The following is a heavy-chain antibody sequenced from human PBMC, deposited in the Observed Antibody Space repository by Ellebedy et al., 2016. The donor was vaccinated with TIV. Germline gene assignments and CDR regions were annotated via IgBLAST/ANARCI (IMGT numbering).Heavy chain of an antibody. D-gene: IGHD2-2*01. CDR3: ARDTNPVPAAAYGMDV. CDR1: GYTFTGYY. J-gene: IGHJ6*02. CDR2: INPNSGGT. Sequence: ASVKVSCKASGYTFTGYYMHWVRQAPGQGLEWMGWINPNSGGTNYAQKFQGRVTMTRETSTSTVYMELSSLRSEDTAVYYCARDTNPVPAAAYGMDVWGQGTTVTVSS. V-gene: IGHV1-2*02.